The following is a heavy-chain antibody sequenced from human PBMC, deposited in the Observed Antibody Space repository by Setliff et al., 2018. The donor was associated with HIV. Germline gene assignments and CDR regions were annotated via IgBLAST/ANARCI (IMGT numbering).Heavy chain of an antibody. V-gene: IGHV3-73*01. CDR2: IRSATDNYAT. Sequence: ETLSLTCTVSGFTISGSTMHWVRQASGKGLEWLGRIRSATDNYATAYAASVRGRFTISRDDSKNMAYLHINSLQTDDTATYYCMRYAPQGNWGQGTLVTVSS. CDR1: GFTISGST. CDR3: MRYAPQGN. J-gene: IGHJ4*02. D-gene: IGHD2-8*01.